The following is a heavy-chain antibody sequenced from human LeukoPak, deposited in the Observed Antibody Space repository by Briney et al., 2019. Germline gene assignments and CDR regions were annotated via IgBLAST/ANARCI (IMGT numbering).Heavy chain of an antibody. Sequence: SVKVSCKASGGTFSSYAISWVRQAPGQGLEWMGGIIPIFGTANYAQKFQGRVTITADESTSTAYMELSSLRAEDTAVYYCTRSAYTASRHDLWGQRTPVTVSS. CDR3: TRSAYTASRHDL. J-gene: IGHJ5*02. D-gene: IGHD1-26*01. CDR1: GGTFSSYA. V-gene: IGHV1-69*13. CDR2: IIPIFGTA.